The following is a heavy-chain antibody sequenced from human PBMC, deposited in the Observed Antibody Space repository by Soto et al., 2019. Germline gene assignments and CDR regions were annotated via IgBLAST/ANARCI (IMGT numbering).Heavy chain of an antibody. CDR1: GFTFSPFA. CDR3: AKGGGWLYYFDY. J-gene: IGHJ4*02. Sequence: PGGSLRLSCVAPGFTFSPFAMNWVRKAPGKGLEWVSAISGSGDRIYYADSVKGRFTIFRDNSKNTLFLQMNSLRADDTAVYYCAKGGGWLYYFDYWGQGTLVTVYS. D-gene: IGHD6-19*01. CDR2: ISGSGDRI. V-gene: IGHV3-23*01.